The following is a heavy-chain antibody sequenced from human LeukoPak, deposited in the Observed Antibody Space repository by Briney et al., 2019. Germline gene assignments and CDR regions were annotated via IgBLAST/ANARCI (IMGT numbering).Heavy chain of an antibody. CDR3: AKDRGGYDSYYYYYMDV. Sequence: GGSLRLSCAASGFTFSSYGMHWVRQAPGKGLEWVAFIRYDGSNKYYADSVKGRFTISRDNSKNTLYLQMNSLRAEDTAVYYCAKDRGGYDSYYYYYMDVWGKGTTVTISS. V-gene: IGHV3-30*02. CDR1: GFTFSSYG. J-gene: IGHJ6*03. CDR2: IRYDGSNK. D-gene: IGHD5-12*01.